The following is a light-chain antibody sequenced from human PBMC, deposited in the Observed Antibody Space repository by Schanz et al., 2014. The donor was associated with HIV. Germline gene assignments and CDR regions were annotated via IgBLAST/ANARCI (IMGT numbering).Light chain of an antibody. CDR3: QSYAT. CDR2: QAS. V-gene: IGKV1-5*03. Sequence: DVQMTQSPSTLSASLGDRVTITCRASQNIFNFLAWYQQKPGKAPKLLLYQASTLENGVPSRFSGSGSGTEFTLTITSLQPDDFANYYCQSYATFGQGTKVEVK. CDR1: QNIFNF. J-gene: IGKJ1*01.